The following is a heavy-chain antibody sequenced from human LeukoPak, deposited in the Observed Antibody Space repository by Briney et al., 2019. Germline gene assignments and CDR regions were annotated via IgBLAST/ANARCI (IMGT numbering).Heavy chain of an antibody. V-gene: IGHV3-23*01. CDR1: GFTFSSYA. CDR2: ISGSGGST. J-gene: IGHJ3*02. Sequence: PGGSLRLSCAASGFTFSSYAMSWVRQAPGKGLEWVSAISGSGGSTYYADSVKGRFTISRDNSKNTLYLQMNSLRAEDTAVYYCAKDRPRSRREVYDAFDIWGQGTMVTVSS. D-gene: IGHD1-14*01. CDR3: AKDRPRSRREVYDAFDI.